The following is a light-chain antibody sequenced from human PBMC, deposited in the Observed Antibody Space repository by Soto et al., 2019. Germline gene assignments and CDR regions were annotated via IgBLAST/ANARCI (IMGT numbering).Light chain of an antibody. CDR1: SGDVGAYNY. J-gene: IGLJ1*01. V-gene: IGLV2-14*01. Sequence: QSALTQPRSVSGSPGQSVTISCTGTSGDVGAYNYISWYQQHPGKAPKFLIYEVSNRPSGVSNRFSASKSANTASLTISGLQAEDEADYYCTSYTTDSTYVFGTGTKVTVL. CDR3: TSYTTDSTYV. CDR2: EVS.